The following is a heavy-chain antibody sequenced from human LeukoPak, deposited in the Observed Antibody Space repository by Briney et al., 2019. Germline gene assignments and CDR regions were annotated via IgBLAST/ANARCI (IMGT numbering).Heavy chain of an antibody. CDR2: ITYNGAAT. J-gene: IGHJ4*02. D-gene: IGHD3-9*01. CDR1: GFSFGGYA. CDR3: AKDGLYFDGSTHIYYFDS. Sequence: PGGSLRLSCAASGFSFGGYAMTWVRQAPGKGLEWGSSITYNGAATYYLDSVKARFTISRDNSRSTLYLQMGSLTAEDTALYYCAKDGLYFDGSTHIYYFDSWGQGTLVAVSS. V-gene: IGHV3-23*01.